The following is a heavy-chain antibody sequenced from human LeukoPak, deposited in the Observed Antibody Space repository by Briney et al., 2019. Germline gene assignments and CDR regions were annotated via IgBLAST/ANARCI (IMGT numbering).Heavy chain of an antibody. CDR3: AKDPTRELLFDY. Sequence: GGSLRLSCAASGFTFSSYGMHWVRQAPGKGLEWVAVISYDGSNKYYADSVKGRFTISRDNSKNTLYLQMNSLRAEDTAVYYCAKDPTRELLFDYWGQGTLVTVSS. D-gene: IGHD3-10*01. J-gene: IGHJ4*02. CDR1: GFTFSSYG. CDR2: ISYDGSNK. V-gene: IGHV3-30*18.